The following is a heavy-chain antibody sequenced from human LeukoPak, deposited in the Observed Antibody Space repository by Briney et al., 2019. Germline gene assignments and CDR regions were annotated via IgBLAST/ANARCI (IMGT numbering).Heavy chain of an antibody. Sequence: PGGSLRLSCAASGFTVSSNYMSWVRQAPGKGLEWVSLIYSGGSTYYADSVKGRFTISRDNSKNTLYLQMNSLRAEDTAVYYCAREGIAAAGLNFDYWGQGTLVTVSS. J-gene: IGHJ4*02. CDR1: GFTVSSNY. CDR3: AREGIAAAGLNFDY. D-gene: IGHD6-13*01. CDR2: IYSGGST. V-gene: IGHV3-66*01.